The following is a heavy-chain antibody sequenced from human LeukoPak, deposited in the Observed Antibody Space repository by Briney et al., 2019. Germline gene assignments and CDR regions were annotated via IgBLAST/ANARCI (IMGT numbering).Heavy chain of an antibody. CDR2: FDPSDSYT. V-gene: IGHV5-10-1*01. D-gene: IGHD4-17*01. Sequence: ESLKISCKGSGYRFTSYWISWVRQMPGKGLEWMVTFDPSDSYTNYSSSFQGHVTISADRSISTAYMQWSRLKASDTAMYYCARHSAMTTVTTGFWNFDYWGQGTLVTVSS. J-gene: IGHJ4*02. CDR1: GYRFTSYW. CDR3: ARHSAMTTVTTGFWNFDY.